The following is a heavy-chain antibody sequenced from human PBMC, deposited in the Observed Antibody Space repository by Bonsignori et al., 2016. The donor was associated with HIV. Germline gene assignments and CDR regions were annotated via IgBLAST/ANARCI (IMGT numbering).Heavy chain of an antibody. J-gene: IGHJ6*03. CDR3: ARDSSSQDYYYYMDV. V-gene: IGHV3-69-1*01. Sequence: VRQAPGKGLEWVSSISSSSYIYYADSVKGRFTIYRDNAKNSVYLQMNSLRAEDTAVYYCARDSSSQDYYYYMDVWGKGTTVTVSS. D-gene: IGHD6-6*01. CDR2: ISSSSYI.